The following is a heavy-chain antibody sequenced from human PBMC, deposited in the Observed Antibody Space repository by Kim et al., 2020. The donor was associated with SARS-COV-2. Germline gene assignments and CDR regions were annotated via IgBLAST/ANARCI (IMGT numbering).Heavy chain of an antibody. V-gene: IGHV3-23*01. Sequence: RFTISRDNSKNTLYLQMNSLRAEDTAVYYCAKDICSSTSCYFSRDDAFDIWGQGTMVTVSS. J-gene: IGHJ3*02. CDR3: AKDICSSTSCYFSRDDAFDI. D-gene: IGHD2-2*01.